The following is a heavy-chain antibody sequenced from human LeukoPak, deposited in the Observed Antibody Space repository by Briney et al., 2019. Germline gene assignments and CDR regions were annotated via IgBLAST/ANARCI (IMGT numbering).Heavy chain of an antibody. D-gene: IGHD3-10*01. CDR3: VRQRAGGNWFDP. Sequence: GGSLRLSCAASGFTFGSYWMNWVRQAPGKGLEWVASIRQDGGEKYYVDSVEGRFTISRDNAKTSLYLQMNSLRAEDTAMYYCVRQRAGGNWFDPWGQGTLVTVSS. CDR1: GFTFGSYW. J-gene: IGHJ5*02. CDR2: IRQDGGEK. V-gene: IGHV3-7*01.